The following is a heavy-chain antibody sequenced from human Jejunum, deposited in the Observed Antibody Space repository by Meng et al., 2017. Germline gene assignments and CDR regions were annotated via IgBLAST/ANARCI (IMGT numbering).Heavy chain of an antibody. J-gene: IGHJ4*02. Sequence: SETLSLTCTVSGGSISIDAYYWTWIRQLPGKGLEWIGYIYSSGTTYYNPPLKSRVTISLDTSKNQFSLNLSSVTAADTAVYDCARVDWDFVSETYAGFDSWGQGTLVTVSS. CDR2: IYSSGTT. D-gene: IGHD1-26*01. CDR3: ARVDWDFVSETYAGFDS. CDR1: GGSISIDAYY. V-gene: IGHV4-31*03.